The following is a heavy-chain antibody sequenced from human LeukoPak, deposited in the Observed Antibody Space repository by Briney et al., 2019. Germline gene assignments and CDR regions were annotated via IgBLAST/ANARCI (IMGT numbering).Heavy chain of an antibody. D-gene: IGHD5-12*01. V-gene: IGHV3-11*01. Sequence: PGGSLRLSCAASGFTFSDYYMSWIRQAPGKGLEWVSYISSSGSTIYYADSVKGRFTISWDNAKNSLYLQMNSLRAEDTAVYYCTSSPRGYSGYGTNFDYWGQGTLVTVSS. CDR1: GFTFSDYY. J-gene: IGHJ4*02. CDR2: ISSSGSTI. CDR3: TSSPRGYSGYGTNFDY.